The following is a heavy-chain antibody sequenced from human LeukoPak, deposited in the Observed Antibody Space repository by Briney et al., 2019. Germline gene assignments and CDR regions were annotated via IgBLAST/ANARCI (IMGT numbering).Heavy chain of an antibody. CDR1: GGSISSGDYY. CDR3: ARAYCSSTSCYGGDYYYYMDV. D-gene: IGHD2-2*01. V-gene: IGHV4-30-4*08. CDR2: IYYSGST. Sequence: SQTLSLTCTVSGGSISSGDYYWSWIRQPPGKGLEWIGYIYYSGSTYYNPSLKSRVTISVDTSKNQFPLKLSSVTAADTAVYYCARAYCSSTSCYGGDYYYYMDVWGKGTTVTVSS. J-gene: IGHJ6*03.